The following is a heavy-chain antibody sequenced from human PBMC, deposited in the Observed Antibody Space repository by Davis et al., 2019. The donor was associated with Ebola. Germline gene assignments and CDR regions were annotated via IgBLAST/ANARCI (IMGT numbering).Heavy chain of an antibody. CDR3: ARDDSSGYYYDY. Sequence: GESLKISCAASGFTFSSYGMHWVRQAPGKGLEWVAVIWYDGSNKYYADSVKGRFTISRDNSKNTLYLQMNSLRAEDTAVYYCARDDSSGYYYDYWGQGTLVTVSS. CDR2: IWYDGSNK. V-gene: IGHV3-33*01. CDR1: GFTFSSYG. J-gene: IGHJ4*02. D-gene: IGHD3-22*01.